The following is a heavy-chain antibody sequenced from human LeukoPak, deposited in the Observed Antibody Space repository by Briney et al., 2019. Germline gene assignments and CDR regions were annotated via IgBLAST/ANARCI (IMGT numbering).Heavy chain of an antibody. V-gene: IGHV4-34*01. CDR3: ARGLDYYDSSGSDPYYYYYGMDV. J-gene: IGHJ6*02. Sequence: PSETLSLTCAVYGGSFSGYYWSWIRQPPGKGLEWIGEINHSGSTNYNPSLKSRVTISVDTSKNQFSLKLSSVTAADTAVYYCARGLDYYDSSGSDPYYYYYGMDVWGQGTTVTVSS. D-gene: IGHD3-22*01. CDR1: GGSFSGYY. CDR2: INHSGST.